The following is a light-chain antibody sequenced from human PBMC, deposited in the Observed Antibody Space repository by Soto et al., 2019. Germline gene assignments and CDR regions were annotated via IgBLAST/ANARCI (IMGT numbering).Light chain of an antibody. Sequence: QSVLTQPASVSGSPGQSITISCTGTSSDVGGYNYVSWYQQHPGKAPKLMIYEVTNRPSGVSNRFSGSKSGNTASLTISGLRAEDEADYYRSSYRSSITYVFGTGTKVTVL. CDR3: SSYRSSITYV. J-gene: IGLJ1*01. V-gene: IGLV2-14*01. CDR2: EVT. CDR1: SSDVGGYNY.